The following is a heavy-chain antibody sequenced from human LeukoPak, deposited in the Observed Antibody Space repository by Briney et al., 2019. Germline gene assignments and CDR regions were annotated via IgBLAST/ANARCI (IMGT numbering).Heavy chain of an antibody. CDR1: GGSFSGYY. V-gene: IGHV4-34*01. Sequence: SETLSLTCAVYGGSFSGYYWSWIRQPPGKGLEWIGEINHSGSTNYNPSLKSRVTISVDTSKNQFSLKLSSVTAADTAVYYCARHIVVVTAFDYWGQGTLVTVSS. D-gene: IGHD2-21*02. J-gene: IGHJ4*02. CDR3: ARHIVVVTAFDY. CDR2: INHSGST.